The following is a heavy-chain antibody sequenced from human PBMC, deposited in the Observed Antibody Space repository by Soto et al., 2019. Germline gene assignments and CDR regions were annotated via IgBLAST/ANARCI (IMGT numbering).Heavy chain of an antibody. J-gene: IGHJ5*02. D-gene: IGHD2-15*01. CDR3: ARGTLIGSSTRYWFDP. V-gene: IGHV4-4*02. Sequence: QVHLEESGPGLVRPSGTLSLTCNVSGVPISSYDWWTWVRQTPGKGMEWIGEIYHNGRTNYNPSLKSRVSLSVDKSKNQFSLNLQSLTAADTAVYYCARGTLIGSSTRYWFDPWSQGTQVTVSS. CDR1: GVPISSYDW. CDR2: IYHNGRT.